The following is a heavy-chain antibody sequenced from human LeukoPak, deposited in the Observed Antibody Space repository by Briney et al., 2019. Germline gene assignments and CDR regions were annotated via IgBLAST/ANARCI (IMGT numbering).Heavy chain of an antibody. V-gene: IGHV3-30*02. CDR2: IRYDGSNK. CDR1: GFTFSSYG. D-gene: IGHD3-10*01. CDR3: AKDFDYYGSGGSPDY. J-gene: IGHJ4*02. Sequence: GGSLRLSCAASGFTFSSYGMHWVRQAPGKGLEWVAFIRYDGSNKYYADSVKGRFTISRDNSKNTLYLQMNSLRAEDTAVYYCAKDFDYYGSGGSPDYWGQGTLVTVSS.